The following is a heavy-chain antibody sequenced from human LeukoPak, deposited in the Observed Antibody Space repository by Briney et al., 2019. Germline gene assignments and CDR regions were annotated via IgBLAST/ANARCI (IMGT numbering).Heavy chain of an antibody. CDR3: ARASMGDEDIVVVPAAMSPWFDP. V-gene: IGHV4-61*02. CDR1: GGSISSGSYY. D-gene: IGHD2-2*01. J-gene: IGHJ5*02. CDR2: IYTSGST. Sequence: PSQTLSLTCTVSGGSISSGSYYWSWIRQPAGKGLEWIGRIYTSGSTNYNPSLKSRVTISVDTSKNQFSLKLSSVTAADTAVYYCARASMGDEDIVVVPAAMSPWFDPWGQGTLVTVSS.